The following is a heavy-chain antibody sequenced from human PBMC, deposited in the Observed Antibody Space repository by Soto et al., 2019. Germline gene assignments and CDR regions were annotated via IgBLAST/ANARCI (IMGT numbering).Heavy chain of an antibody. Sequence: ASVKVSCKASGYTFTSYGISWVRQAPGQGLEWMGWISAYNGNTNYAQKLQGRVTMTTDTSTSTAYMELRSLRSDDTAVYYCARSAMVTGYYYYGMDVWGRGTTVTVSS. CDR3: ARSAMVTGYYYYGMDV. V-gene: IGHV1-18*04. J-gene: IGHJ6*02. D-gene: IGHD5-18*01. CDR2: ISAYNGNT. CDR1: GYTFTSYG.